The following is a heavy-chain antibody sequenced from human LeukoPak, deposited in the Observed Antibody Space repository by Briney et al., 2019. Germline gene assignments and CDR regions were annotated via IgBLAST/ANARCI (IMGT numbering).Heavy chain of an antibody. V-gene: IGHV4-34*01. J-gene: IGHJ4*02. CDR3: AASGVGGYYFDY. D-gene: IGHD3-16*01. CDR1: GGSFSGYY. Sequence: PSETLSLTCAVYGGSFSGYYWSWIRQPPGKGLEWIGEINHSGSTNYNPSLKSRVTISVDTSKNQFSLKLSSVTAADTAVYYCAASGVGGYYFDYWGQGTLVTVSS. CDR2: INHSGST.